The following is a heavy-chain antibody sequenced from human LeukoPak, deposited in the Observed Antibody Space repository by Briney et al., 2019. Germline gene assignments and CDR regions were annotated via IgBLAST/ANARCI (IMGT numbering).Heavy chain of an antibody. CDR2: ISWNSGSI. CDR3: AREGVATNRRYYSCGMDV. J-gene: IGHJ6*02. V-gene: IGHV3-9*01. CDR1: GFTFDDYA. D-gene: IGHD5-24*01. Sequence: GGSLRLSCAASGFTFDDYAMHWVRQAPGKGLEWVSGISWNSGSIDYADSVKGRFTISRDNAKNSLYLQMNSLRAEDTAVYYCAREGVATNRRYYSCGMDVWGQGTTVSVSS.